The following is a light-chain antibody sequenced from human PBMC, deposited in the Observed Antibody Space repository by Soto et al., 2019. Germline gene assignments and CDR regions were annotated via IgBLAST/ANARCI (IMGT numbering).Light chain of an antibody. V-gene: IGKV1-5*03. CDR3: QQYDSYSWT. Sequence: DIQMTQSPSTLAASVGDRVTITCRASQSIRTWLAWYQQKPGKVPKVLIYKASSLESGVPARFSGSGSGTEFTLNISSLQPDDFATYYCQQYDSYSWTFGQGTKVEIK. J-gene: IGKJ1*01. CDR2: KAS. CDR1: QSIRTW.